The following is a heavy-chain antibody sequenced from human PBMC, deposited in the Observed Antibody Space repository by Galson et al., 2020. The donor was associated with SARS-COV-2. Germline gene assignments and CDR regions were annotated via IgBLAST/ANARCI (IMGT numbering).Heavy chain of an antibody. J-gene: IGHJ4*02. V-gene: IGHV4-39*07. CDR3: AREAGDSWYFDY. D-gene: IGHD4-4*01. CDR2: ISYSGTT. CDR1: GGSISSSRYY. Sequence: SETLSLTCTVSGGSISSSRYYWGWHRQPPGKGLEWNGSISYSGTTYDNPTLKSRVTISADTSKNQFSLKLNSVTAADTAVYYCAREAGDSWYFDYWAQGTLVTVSS.